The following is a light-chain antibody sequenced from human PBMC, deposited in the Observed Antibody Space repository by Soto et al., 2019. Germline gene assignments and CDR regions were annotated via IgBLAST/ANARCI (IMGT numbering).Light chain of an antibody. CDR3: QQYGSSPQWT. CDR1: QSVSSSY. Sequence: EIVLTQSPGTLSLSPGERATLSCRASQSVSSSYLAWYQQKPGQAPRLLIYGASSRATGNPDRFSGSGSGTDFTLTISRLEPEDFAVYYCQQYGSSPQWTFGQGTKVEIK. J-gene: IGKJ1*01. V-gene: IGKV3-20*01. CDR2: GAS.